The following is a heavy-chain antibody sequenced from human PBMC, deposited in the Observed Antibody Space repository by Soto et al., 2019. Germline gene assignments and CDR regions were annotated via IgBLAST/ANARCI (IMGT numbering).Heavy chain of an antibody. V-gene: IGHV1-58*01. J-gene: IGHJ6*01. Sequence: GGSVKVSFKSSRCPFSNSAFQLVRQARGQRLEWIGWIVVGNGNTNYSEKFQKRVTITRDFSTRTAYMELSRLRSEDTAVYYCAGRHCSGGSCYNYYGMDVWGQGTPVTVSS. D-gene: IGHD2-15*01. CDR1: RCPFSNSA. CDR2: IVVGNGNT. CDR3: AGRHCSGGSCYNYYGMDV.